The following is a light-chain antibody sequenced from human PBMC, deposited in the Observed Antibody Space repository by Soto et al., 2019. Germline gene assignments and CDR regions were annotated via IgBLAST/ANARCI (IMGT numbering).Light chain of an antibody. Sequence: QSVLTQPASVSGSPGQSITISCTGTSSDVGGYNYVSWYQQHTGKAPKLMIYDVSNRPSGVSNRFSGSKSGNTASLTISGLQAEDEADYYCSSYTSSSTLGYVFGTGTKLTVL. CDR2: DVS. CDR1: SSDVGGYNY. J-gene: IGLJ1*01. CDR3: SSYTSSSTLGYV. V-gene: IGLV2-14*01.